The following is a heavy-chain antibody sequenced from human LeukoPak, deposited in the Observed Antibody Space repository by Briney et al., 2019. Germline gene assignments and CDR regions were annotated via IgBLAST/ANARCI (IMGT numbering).Heavy chain of an antibody. J-gene: IGHJ4*02. V-gene: IGHV1-46*01. CDR3: ARDSGLGYNYGGSDY. Sequence: ASVKVSCKASGYTFTSYYMHWVRQAPGQGLEWMGIINPSGGSTSYAQKFQGRVTMTRDTSTSTVYMDLSSLRSEDTAVYYCARDSGLGYNYGGSDYWGQGTLVTVSS. D-gene: IGHD4-23*01. CDR1: GYTFTSYY. CDR2: INPSGGST.